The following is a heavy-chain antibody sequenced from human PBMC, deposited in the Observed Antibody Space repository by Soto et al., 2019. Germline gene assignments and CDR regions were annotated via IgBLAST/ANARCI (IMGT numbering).Heavy chain of an antibody. V-gene: IGHV3-30*18. CDR3: VKDHLMNTVTTGGY. CDR2: ISYHGRDE. J-gene: IGHJ4*02. CDR1: GFTFSSYW. D-gene: IGHD4-17*01. Sequence: VQLVESGGGLVQPGGSLRLSCAASGFTFSSYWMHWVRQVPGKGLEWVAVISYHGRDEYYADSVKGRFTISRDTSKNTLYLQMNTLRPEDTAVYYCVKDHLMNTVTTGGYWGQGTLVTVSS.